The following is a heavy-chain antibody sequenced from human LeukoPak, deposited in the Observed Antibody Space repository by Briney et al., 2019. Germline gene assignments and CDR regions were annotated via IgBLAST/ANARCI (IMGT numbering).Heavy chain of an antibody. CDR3: ARALVFFGSNYWFDP. CDR2: INHSGST. D-gene: IGHD5-24*01. CDR1: GGSISSYY. Sequence: SETLSLTCTVSGGSISSYYWSWIRQPPGKGPEWIGEINHSGSTNYNPSLKSRVTISVDTSKNQFSLKLSSVTAADTAVYYCARALVFFGSNYWFDPWGQGTLVTVSS. V-gene: IGHV4-34*01. J-gene: IGHJ5*02.